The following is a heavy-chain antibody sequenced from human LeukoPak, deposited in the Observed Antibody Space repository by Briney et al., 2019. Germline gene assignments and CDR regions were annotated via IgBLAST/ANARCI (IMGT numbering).Heavy chain of an antibody. V-gene: IGHV3-23*01. CDR3: AKDPYYYDSTPGSYFDY. J-gene: IGHJ4*02. CDR2: ISGSGGST. D-gene: IGHD3-22*01. CDR1: GFTFSSYA. Sequence: PGGSLRLSCAASGFTFSSYAMSWVRQAPGKGLEWVSAISGSGGSTYYADSVKGRFTISRDNSKNTLYLQMNSLRAEDTAVYYCAKDPYYYDSTPGSYFDYWGQGTLVTVSS.